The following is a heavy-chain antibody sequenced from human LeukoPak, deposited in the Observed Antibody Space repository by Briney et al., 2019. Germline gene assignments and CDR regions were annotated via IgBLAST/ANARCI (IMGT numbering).Heavy chain of an antibody. Sequence: GGSLRLSCAASGFTFSSYAMSWVRQAPGKGLEWVSAISGSGGSTYYADSVKGRFTISRDNSKNTLYLQMNSLRAEDTAVYYCAKGESTVTTEERCYYYYGMDVWGQGTTVTVSS. D-gene: IGHD4-17*01. V-gene: IGHV3-23*01. J-gene: IGHJ6*02. CDR3: AKGESTVTTEERCYYYYGMDV. CDR1: GFTFSSYA. CDR2: ISGSGGST.